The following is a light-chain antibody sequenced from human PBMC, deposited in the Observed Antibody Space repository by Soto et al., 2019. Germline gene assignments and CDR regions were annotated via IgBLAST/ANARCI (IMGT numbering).Light chain of an antibody. CDR1: QTISSC. Sequence: DIQMTQSPSTLSGSVGDRVTITCRASQTISSCLAWNKHKAGKAHKLLIYKASNLESGAPSRFSGSRSGTDFTLTISSLQPDDFATYHCQQYESFFPLTFGGGTKVDIK. J-gene: IGKJ4*01. CDR2: KAS. V-gene: IGKV1-5*03. CDR3: QQYESFFPLT.